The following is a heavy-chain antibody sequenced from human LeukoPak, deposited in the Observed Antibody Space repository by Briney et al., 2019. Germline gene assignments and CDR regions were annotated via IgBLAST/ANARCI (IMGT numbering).Heavy chain of an antibody. CDR3: ARFPSYGRFDP. CDR1: GASINAYY. J-gene: IGHJ5*02. V-gene: IGHV4-59*01. D-gene: IGHD2-21*01. Sequence: SETLSLTCLVSGASINAYYWSWIRQSPGGGLEWLVYIFFTGTTKYNPSLKSRVTISIDTSNKQFSLNLSSVTAANTAVYYCARFPSYGRFDPWGPGTMVTVSS. CDR2: IFFTGTT.